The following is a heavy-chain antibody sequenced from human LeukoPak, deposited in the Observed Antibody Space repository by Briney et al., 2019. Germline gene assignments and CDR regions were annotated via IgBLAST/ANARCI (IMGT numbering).Heavy chain of an antibody. CDR3: AKGDTAMVNYYYYGMDV. CDR2: ISYDGSNK. J-gene: IGHJ6*02. D-gene: IGHD5-18*01. CDR1: GLTFSSYG. Sequence: PGGSLRLSCAASGLTFSSYGMHWVRQAPGKGLGWVAVISYDGSNKYYADSVKGRFTISRDNSKNTLYLQMNSLRAEDTAVYYCAKGDTAMVNYYYYGMDVRGQGTTVTVSS. V-gene: IGHV3-30*18.